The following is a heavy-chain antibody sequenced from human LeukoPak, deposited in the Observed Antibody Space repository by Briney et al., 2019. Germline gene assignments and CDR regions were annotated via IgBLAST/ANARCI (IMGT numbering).Heavy chain of an antibody. D-gene: IGHD6-13*01. J-gene: IGHJ4*02. CDR2: ISSSGSTI. V-gene: IGHV3-48*04. Sequence: GGSLRLSCAASGFTFNTYAMTWVRQAPGKGLEWVSYISSSGSTIYYADSVKGRFTISRDNAKNSLYLQMNSLRAEDTAVYYCAKEDGSSLDYWGQGTLVTVSS. CDR3: AKEDGSSLDY. CDR1: GFTFNTYA.